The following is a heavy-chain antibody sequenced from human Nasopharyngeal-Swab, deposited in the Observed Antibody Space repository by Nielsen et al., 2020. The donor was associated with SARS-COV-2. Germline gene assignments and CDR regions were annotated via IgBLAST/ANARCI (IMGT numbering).Heavy chain of an antibody. CDR2: ISAYNGNT. CDR3: ARARWGGEYYDSSGYFDY. CDR1: GYTFTSYG. Sequence: ASVKVSCKASGYTFTSYGISWVRQAPGQGLEWMGWISAYNGNTNYAQKRQGRVTMTTDTSRSTAYMELGSLRSDDTAVYYCARARWGGEYYDSSGYFDYWGQGTLVTVSS. D-gene: IGHD3-22*01. J-gene: IGHJ4*02. V-gene: IGHV1-18*01.